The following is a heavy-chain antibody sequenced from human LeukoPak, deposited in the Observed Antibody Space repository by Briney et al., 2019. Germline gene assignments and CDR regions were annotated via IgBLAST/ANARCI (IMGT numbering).Heavy chain of an antibody. Sequence: SETLSLTCTVSSGSISTSNYYWGWVRQPPGKALEWIGNIFYSGSTYYSPSLKSRVTISLDTSRNQFSLKLNSVTAADTAVYYCAKSNGYGLTDIWGQGTMVTVSS. J-gene: IGHJ3*02. D-gene: IGHD3-10*01. V-gene: IGHV4-39*07. CDR2: IFYSGST. CDR1: SGSISTSNYY. CDR3: AKSNGYGLTDI.